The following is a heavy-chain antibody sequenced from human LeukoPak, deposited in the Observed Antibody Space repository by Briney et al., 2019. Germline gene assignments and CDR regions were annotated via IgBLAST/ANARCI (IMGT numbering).Heavy chain of an antibody. CDR3: ARGRMVVTPRAVDI. J-gene: IGHJ3*02. CDR1: GGSFSGYY. Sequence: SETLSLTCAVYGGSFSGYYWSWIRQPPGKGLEWIGEINHSGSTNYNPSLKSRVTISVDTSKNQFSLKLSSVTAADTAVYYCARGRMVVTPRAVDIWGQGTMVTVSS. V-gene: IGHV4-34*01. CDR2: INHSGST. D-gene: IGHD4-23*01.